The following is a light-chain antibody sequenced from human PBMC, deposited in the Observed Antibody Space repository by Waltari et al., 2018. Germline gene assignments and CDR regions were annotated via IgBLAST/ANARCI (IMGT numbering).Light chain of an antibody. V-gene: IGLV3-1*01. Sequence: SYELTQSSSVYVSPGQSATITCTGDNLGDKFCNWYQQRPGQAPVLVIHQNTKRPSGIPEQFSGSNSGNTATLTISETQPLDEADYYCQAWDSSTVVFGGGTKLTVL. CDR2: QNT. CDR3: QAWDSSTVV. CDR1: NLGDKF. J-gene: IGLJ3*02.